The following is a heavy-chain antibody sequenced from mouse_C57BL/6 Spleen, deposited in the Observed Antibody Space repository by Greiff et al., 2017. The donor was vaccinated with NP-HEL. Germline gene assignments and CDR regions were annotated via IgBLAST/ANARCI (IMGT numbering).Heavy chain of an antibody. J-gene: IGHJ2*01. CDR1: GFTFSDYY. CDR2: INYDGSST. Sequence: ELKLVESEGGLVQPGSSMKLSCTASGFTFSDYYMAWVRQVPEKGLEWVANINYDGSSTYYLDSLKSRFIISRDNAKNILYLQMSSLKSEDTATYYCARDRRYFDYWGQGTTLTVSS. V-gene: IGHV5-16*01. CDR3: ARDRRYFDY.